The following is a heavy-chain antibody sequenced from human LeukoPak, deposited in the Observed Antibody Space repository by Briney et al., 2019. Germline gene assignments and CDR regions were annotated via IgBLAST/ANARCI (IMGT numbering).Heavy chain of an antibody. V-gene: IGHV3-53*01. CDR3: ARVITVTTAEYYFDY. D-gene: IGHD4-17*01. CDR1: GFMFSNYN. Sequence: GGSLRLSCAASGFMFSNYNMNWVRQAPGKGLEWVSVIYSGGSTYYADSVKGRFTISRDNSKNTLYLQMNSLRAEDTAVYYCARVITVTTAEYYFDYWGQGTLVTVSS. J-gene: IGHJ4*02. CDR2: IYSGGST.